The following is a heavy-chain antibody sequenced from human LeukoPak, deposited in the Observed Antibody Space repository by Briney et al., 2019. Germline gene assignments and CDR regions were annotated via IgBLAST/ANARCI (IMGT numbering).Heavy chain of an antibody. J-gene: IGHJ6*04. CDR3: ATHPGSGWLLYYYYYGMDV. CDR2: IIPIFGTA. Sequence: ASVKVSCKASGGTFSSYAISWVRQAPGRGLEWMGGIIPIFGTANYAQKFQGRVTIAADESTSTAYMELSSLRSEDTAVYYCATHPGSGWLLYYYYYGMDVWGKGTTVTVSS. CDR1: GGTFSSYA. V-gene: IGHV1-69*13. D-gene: IGHD6-19*01.